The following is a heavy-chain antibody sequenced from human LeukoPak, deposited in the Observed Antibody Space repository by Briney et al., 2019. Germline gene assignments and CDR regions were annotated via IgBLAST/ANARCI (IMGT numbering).Heavy chain of an antibody. J-gene: IGHJ6*03. V-gene: IGHV4-38-2*01. CDR1: GYSISNGNY. CDR3: ARQHDSYFYYYVDV. Sequence: PSETLSLTCDVSGYSISNGNYWVWIRQPPGKGQEWIGSLYHSDTTYYNPSLKSRVTMSVDTSKNQFSLKLSFLTAADTAVYYCARQHDSYFYYYVDVWGKGTTVTVSS. CDR2: LYHSDTT.